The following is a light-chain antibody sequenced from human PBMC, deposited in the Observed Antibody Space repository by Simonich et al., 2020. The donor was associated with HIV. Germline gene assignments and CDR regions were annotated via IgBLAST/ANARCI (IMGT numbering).Light chain of an antibody. V-gene: IGKV3-11*01. CDR1: QSVSSD. J-gene: IGKJ3*01. CDR2: GSS. Sequence: EIVMTQSPATVSVSPGERATLSCRASQSVSSDLAWYQQKPGQAPRLLIYGSSTRATGIPARFSGSGSGTDFTLTISSLEPEDFAVYFCQQRSNWPTFTFGPGTKVDIK. CDR3: QQRSNWPTFT.